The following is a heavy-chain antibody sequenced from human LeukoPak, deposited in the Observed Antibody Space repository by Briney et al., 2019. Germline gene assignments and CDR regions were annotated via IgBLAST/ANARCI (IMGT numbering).Heavy chain of an antibody. Sequence: PSETLSFTSSVSSGSFNISSYFRAWIRQPPGKGLEWIGSMYYSGSTNYNPSLKSRVTISVDTSKNQFSLKLTSVTATDTAVYSCARQSGWVHKSSFDPWGQGTLVTVSS. CDR3: ARQSGWVHKSSFDP. J-gene: IGHJ5*02. D-gene: IGHD5-24*01. V-gene: IGHV4-39*01. CDR2: MYYSGST. CDR1: SGSFNISSYF.